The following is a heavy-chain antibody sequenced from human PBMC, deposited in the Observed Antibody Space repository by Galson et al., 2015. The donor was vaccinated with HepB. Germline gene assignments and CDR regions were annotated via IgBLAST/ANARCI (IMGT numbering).Heavy chain of an antibody. J-gene: IGHJ3*02. D-gene: IGHD1-1*01. CDR1: GFTFSSYE. CDR3: ARVGTGTTASSAFDI. Sequence: SLRLSCAASGFTFSSYEMNWVRQAPGKGLEWVSYISSSGSTIYYADSVKGRFTISRDNAKNSLYLQMNSLRAEDTAVYYCARVGTGTTASSAFDIWGQGTMVTVSS. CDR2: ISSSGSTI. V-gene: IGHV3-48*03.